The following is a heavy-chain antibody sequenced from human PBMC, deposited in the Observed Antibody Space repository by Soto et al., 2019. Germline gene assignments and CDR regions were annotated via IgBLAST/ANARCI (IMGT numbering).Heavy chain of an antibody. J-gene: IGHJ4*02. Sequence: PSETLSLTCAVYGGSFSGYYWSWIRQPPGKGLEWIGEINHSGSTNYNPSLKSRVTISVDTSKNQFSLKLSSVTAADTAVYYCARDHPHSYGVYYPDYWGQGTPVTVSS. V-gene: IGHV4-34*01. D-gene: IGHD5-18*01. CDR3: ARDHPHSYGVYYPDY. CDR2: INHSGST. CDR1: GGSFSGYY.